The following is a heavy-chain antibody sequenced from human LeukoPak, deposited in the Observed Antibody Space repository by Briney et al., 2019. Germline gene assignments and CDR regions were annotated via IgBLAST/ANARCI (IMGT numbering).Heavy chain of an antibody. CDR3: TTGGHYFGS. Sequence: WIRQPPGKGLEWVGHIKSKTDGGTTDYAAPVKGRFTISRDDSKNTLYLQMNSLKTEDTALYYCTTGGHYFGSWGQGTLVTVSS. CDR2: IKSKTDGGTT. J-gene: IGHJ4*02. V-gene: IGHV3-15*01. D-gene: IGHD3-16*01.